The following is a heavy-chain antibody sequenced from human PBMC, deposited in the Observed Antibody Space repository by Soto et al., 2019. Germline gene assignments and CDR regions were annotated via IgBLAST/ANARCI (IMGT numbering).Heavy chain of an antibody. CDR1: GGSISSYY. Sequence: TSETLSLTCTVSGGSISSYYWGWIRQPPGKGLEWIGYIYYSGSTNYNPSLKSRVTVSVDTSKNQFSLKLSSVTAADTAVYYCAREGERVTYYDYWGQGTLVTVSS. CDR2: IYYSGST. J-gene: IGHJ4*02. D-gene: IGHD1-1*01. V-gene: IGHV4-59*01. CDR3: AREGERVTYYDY.